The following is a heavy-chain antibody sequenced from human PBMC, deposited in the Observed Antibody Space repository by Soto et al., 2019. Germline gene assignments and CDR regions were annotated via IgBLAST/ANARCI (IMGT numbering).Heavy chain of an antibody. CDR2: IYYSGST. CDR1: GDSISSYD. D-gene: IGHD2-2*01. CDR3: ARLYCSSTSCLNWFDP. J-gene: IGHJ5*02. Sequence: SETLSLTCTVSGDSISSYDWSWIRQPPGKGLEWIGYIYYSGSTNYNPSLKSRVTISVDTSKNQFSLKLSSVTAADTAVYYCARLYCSSTSCLNWFDPWGQGTLVTVSS. V-gene: IGHV4-59*08.